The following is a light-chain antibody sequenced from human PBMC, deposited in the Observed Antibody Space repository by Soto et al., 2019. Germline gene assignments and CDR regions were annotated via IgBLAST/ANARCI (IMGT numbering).Light chain of an antibody. V-gene: IGKV1-5*01. CDR3: QQYNSYPWT. J-gene: IGKJ1*01. CDR2: DAS. Sequence: GDIVTITCRASESIRTWLAWYQHKPGKAPKFLIYDASSLESGVPSRFSGSGSGTEFTLTISSLQPDDFATYYCQQYNSYPWTFGQGTKVDIK. CDR1: ESIRTW.